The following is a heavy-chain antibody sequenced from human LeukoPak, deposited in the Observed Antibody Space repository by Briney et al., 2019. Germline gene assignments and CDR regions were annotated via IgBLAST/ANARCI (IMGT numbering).Heavy chain of an antibody. J-gene: IGHJ3*02. CDR1: GFTFSSYW. D-gene: IGHD1-7*01. CDR3: VRDETWNFGLSWYDGYDI. Sequence: TGGSLRPSCAASGFTFSSYWMSWVRQAPGKGLEWVANIKQDGSEKYYVDSVKGRFTISRDNAKNSLYLQMNSLRAEDTAVYYCVRDETWNFGLSWYDGYDIWGQGTMVTVSS. V-gene: IGHV3-7*01. CDR2: IKQDGSEK.